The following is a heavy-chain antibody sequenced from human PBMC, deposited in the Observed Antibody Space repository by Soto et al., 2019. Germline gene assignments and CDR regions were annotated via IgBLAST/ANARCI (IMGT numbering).Heavy chain of an antibody. V-gene: IGHV5-10-1*01. CDR1: GYSFTNYW. CDR2: IDPSDSYT. CDR3: ARLKWWLQPLDY. D-gene: IGHD2-8*01. Sequence: PGESLKISCKGSGYSFTNYWTSWVRQMPGKGLEWMGRIDPSDSYTNYSPSFQGHVTISADKSISTAYLQWSSLKASDTAMYYCARLKWWLQPLDYWGQGTLVTVSS. J-gene: IGHJ4*02.